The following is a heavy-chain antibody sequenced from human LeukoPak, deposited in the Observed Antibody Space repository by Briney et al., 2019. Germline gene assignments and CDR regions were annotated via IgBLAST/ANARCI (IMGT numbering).Heavy chain of an antibody. CDR1: VFTFRTYE. CDR3: ARDPNSGYSDYFDI. J-gene: IGHJ3*02. V-gene: IGHV3-48*03. Sequence: QTGGSLRLSCVFCVFTFRTYEAHCVRQAPGKGLEWISYISGRGDVIYYADSERGRFNISRDNAKKSLFLQMNRLGSDYTAVYCCARDPNSGYSDYFDIWGHGTMVTVSS. CDR2: ISGRGDVI. D-gene: IGHD5-12*01.